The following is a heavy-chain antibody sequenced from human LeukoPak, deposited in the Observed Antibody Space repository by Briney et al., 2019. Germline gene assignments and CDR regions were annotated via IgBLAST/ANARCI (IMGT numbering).Heavy chain of an antibody. V-gene: IGHV3-48*01. Sequence: GGSLRLPCAASGFTFSSYSMNWVRQAPGKGLEWVSYISSSSSTIYYAGSVKGRFTISRDNAKNSLFLQINSLRAEDTAVYYCARSRGSSGSYPFDYWGQGTLVTVPS. CDR3: ARSRGSSGSYPFDY. CDR2: ISSSSSTI. CDR1: GFTFSSYS. D-gene: IGHD1-26*01. J-gene: IGHJ4*02.